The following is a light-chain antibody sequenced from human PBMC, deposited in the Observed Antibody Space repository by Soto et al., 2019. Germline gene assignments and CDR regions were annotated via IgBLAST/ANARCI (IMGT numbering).Light chain of an antibody. Sequence: DIQMTQSPSSLSPSVGDRVTITCRASQSISSYLNWYQQKPGKAPTLLIYAASSLQSGVPSRFSGSGSGTDFTLTISSLQPEDFATYYCQQSYSTPPSFGQGTKLEIK. CDR2: AAS. J-gene: IGKJ2*01. CDR1: QSISSY. CDR3: QQSYSTPPS. V-gene: IGKV1-39*01.